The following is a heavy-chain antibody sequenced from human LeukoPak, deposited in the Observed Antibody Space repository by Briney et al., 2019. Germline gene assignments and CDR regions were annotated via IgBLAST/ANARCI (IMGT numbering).Heavy chain of an antibody. Sequence: SETLSLTCTVSGGSISSYYWSWIRHPPGKGVEWIGYIHYSGSTNYNPSLKSRVTISVDTSKNQFSLKVISMTAADTAVYYCARMYIKWGRYLQHWGEGSLVTVSS. CDR2: IHYSGST. CDR1: GGSISSYY. CDR3: ARMYIKWGRYLQH. J-gene: IGHJ1*01. V-gene: IGHV4-59*12. D-gene: IGHD1-26*01.